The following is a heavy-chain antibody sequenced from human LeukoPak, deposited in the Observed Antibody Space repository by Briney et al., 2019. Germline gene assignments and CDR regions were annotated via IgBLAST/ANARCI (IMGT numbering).Heavy chain of an antibody. CDR3: ARVQIGVRYQLLPYFDY. V-gene: IGHV1-46*01. Sequence: ASVTVSCKASGYTFTSYYMHWVRQAPGQGLEWMGIINPSGGSTSYAQKFQGRVTMTRDMSTSTVYMELSSLRSEDTAVYYCARVQIGVRYQLLPYFDYWGQGTLVTVSS. CDR2: INPSGGST. D-gene: IGHD2-2*01. J-gene: IGHJ4*02. CDR1: GYTFTSYY.